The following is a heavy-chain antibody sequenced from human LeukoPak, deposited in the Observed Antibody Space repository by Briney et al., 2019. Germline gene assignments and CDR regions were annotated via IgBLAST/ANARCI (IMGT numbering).Heavy chain of an antibody. CDR2: IYYSGST. Sequence: SETLSLTCTVSGGSISSYYWSWIRQPPGKGLEWIGYIYYSGSTNYNPSLKSRVTISVDTSKNQFSLKLSSVTAADTAVYYCARSGYSYGYSWFHPWGRGTLVSVST. V-gene: IGHV4-59*12. D-gene: IGHD5-18*01. CDR3: ARSGYSYGYSWFHP. CDR1: GGSISSYY. J-gene: IGHJ5*02.